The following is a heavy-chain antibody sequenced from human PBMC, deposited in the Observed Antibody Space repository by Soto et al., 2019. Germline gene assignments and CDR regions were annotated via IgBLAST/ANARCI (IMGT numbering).Heavy chain of an antibody. J-gene: IGHJ4*02. V-gene: IGHV3-21*01. CDR2: ISGTSSYI. Sequence: GGSLRLSCAASGFTFSTYSMNWVRQAPGKGLEWVSSISGTSSYIYYAASVKGRFTISRDNAKNSLYLQMSSLRAEDTAVYYCASAPGLYYFESWSQGTLVTVSS. CDR1: GFTFSTYS. CDR3: ASAPGLYYFES.